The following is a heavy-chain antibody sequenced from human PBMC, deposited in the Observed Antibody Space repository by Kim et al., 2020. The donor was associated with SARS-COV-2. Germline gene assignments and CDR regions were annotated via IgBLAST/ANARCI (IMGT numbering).Heavy chain of an antibody. CDR2: ISSSSSTI. Sequence: GGSLRLSCAASGFTFSSYSMNWVRQAPGKGLEWFSYISSSSSTIYYADSVKGRFTISRDNAKNSLYLQMNSLRDEDTAVYYCARDCGLYCGGDCCPDYYGMDVWGQGTTVTVSS. CDR1: GFTFSSYS. D-gene: IGHD2-21*02. CDR3: ARDCGLYCGGDCCPDYYGMDV. J-gene: IGHJ6*02. V-gene: IGHV3-48*02.